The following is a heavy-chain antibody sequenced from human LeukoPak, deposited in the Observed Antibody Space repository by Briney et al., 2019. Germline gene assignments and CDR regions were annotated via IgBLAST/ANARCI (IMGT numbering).Heavy chain of an antibody. CDR1: GYTFTGYY. CDR2: INPNSGGT. J-gene: IGHJ4*02. D-gene: IGHD3-10*01. Sequence: ASVKVSCKASGYTFTGYYMHWVRQAPGQGLEWMGWINPNSGGTNCAQKFQGRVTMTRDTSISTAYMELSRLRSDDTAVYYCARGSLMVRGVIITGYWGQGTLVTVSS. CDR3: ARGSLMVRGVIITGY. V-gene: IGHV1-2*02.